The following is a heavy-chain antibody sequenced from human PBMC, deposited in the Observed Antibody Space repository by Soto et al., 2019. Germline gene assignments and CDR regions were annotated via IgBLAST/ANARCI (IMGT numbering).Heavy chain of an antibody. V-gene: IGHV3-21*01. CDR3: TRAISGGHFDY. J-gene: IGHJ4*02. D-gene: IGHD2-15*01. CDR1: GFIFSTYS. CDR2: ISRSSDHM. Sequence: GGSLRLSCAASGFIFSTYSMNWVRQTAGKGLEWVSSISRSSDHMYYADSVRGRFTISRDNAKNSLFLQMNSLRAEDTAVYYCTRAISGGHFDYWGQGA.